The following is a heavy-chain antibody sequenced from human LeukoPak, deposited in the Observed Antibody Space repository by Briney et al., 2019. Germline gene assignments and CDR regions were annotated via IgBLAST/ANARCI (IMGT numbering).Heavy chain of an antibody. CDR3: ARDHEAKIY. Sequence: PGGSLRLSCTTSGFNFRAYWMGWVRKAPGKGPEWVASIKQDGSEKYYVDSVKGRFTISRDNAKNSLYLQMNSLRAEDTAVYYCARDHEAKIYWGQGTLVTVSS. V-gene: IGHV3-7*01. CDR1: GFNFRAYW. CDR2: IKQDGSEK. J-gene: IGHJ4*02.